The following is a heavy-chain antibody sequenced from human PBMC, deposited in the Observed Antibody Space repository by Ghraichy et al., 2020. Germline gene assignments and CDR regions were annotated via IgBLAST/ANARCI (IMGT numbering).Heavy chain of an antibody. CDR2: ISGSGGST. D-gene: IGHD6-19*01. V-gene: IGHV3-23*01. J-gene: IGHJ4*02. Sequence: GGSLRLSCAASGFTFSSYGMSWVRQAPGKGLEWVSGISGSGGSTYYADSVKGRFTISRDNSKNTLYLQMSSLSAEDTAVFYCAQSATSGWDYFDYWGQGTLVTVSS. CDR1: GFTFSSYG. CDR3: AQSATSGWDYFDY.